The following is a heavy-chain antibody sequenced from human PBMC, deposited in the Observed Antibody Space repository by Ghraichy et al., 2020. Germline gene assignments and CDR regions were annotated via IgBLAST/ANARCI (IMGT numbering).Heavy chain of an antibody. V-gene: IGHV6-1*01. CDR3: ARARYCSSTSCPSGMDV. J-gene: IGHJ6*02. Sequence: SQTLSLTCAISGDSVSSNSAAWNWIRQSPSRGLEWLGRTYYRSKWYNDYAVSVKSRITINPDTSKNQFSLQLNSVTPEDTAVYYCARARYCSSTSCPSGMDVWGQGTTVTVSS. D-gene: IGHD2-2*01. CDR2: TYYRSKWYN. CDR1: GDSVSSNSAA.